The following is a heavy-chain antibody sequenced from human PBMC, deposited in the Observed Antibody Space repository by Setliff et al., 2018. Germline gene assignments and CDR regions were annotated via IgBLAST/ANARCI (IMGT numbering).Heavy chain of an antibody. V-gene: IGHV4-4*07. J-gene: IGHJ4*02. CDR1: GGSIINSYY. D-gene: IGHD5-18*01. CDR2: ISTSGNT. Sequence: SETLSLTCTVSGGSIINSYYWSWIRQPAGKGLEWIGRISTSGNTNYNPSLKSRVTVSLDTSKNQFSLKLASMTAADTAVYYCARGSGRGYSYGLFDYWGRGALVTVSS. CDR3: ARGSGRGYSYGLFDY.